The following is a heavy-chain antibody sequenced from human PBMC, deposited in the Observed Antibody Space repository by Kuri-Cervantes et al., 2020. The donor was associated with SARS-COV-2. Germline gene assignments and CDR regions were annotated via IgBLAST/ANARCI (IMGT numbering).Heavy chain of an antibody. CDR1: GGTFSSYA. J-gene: IGHJ3*02. CDR3: ARDSEFTRDAFEI. Sequence: SVKVSCKASGGTFSSYAISWVRQAPGQGLEWMGRIIPVLRVENYAQKFQGRVTITADKSTNTAYIELTSLRSEDTAVYYCARDSEFTRDAFEIWGQGTMVTVSS. V-gene: IGHV1-69*04. CDR2: IIPVLRVE.